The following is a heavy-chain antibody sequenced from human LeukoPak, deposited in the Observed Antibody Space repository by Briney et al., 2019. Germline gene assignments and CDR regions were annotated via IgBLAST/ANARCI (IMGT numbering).Heavy chain of an antibody. CDR2: INPNSGGT. CDR1: GYNFIGYY. Sequence: ASVKVSCKASGYNFIGYYLHWVRQAPGQGLEWMGWINPNSGGTKYAQKFQDRVLMTRDTYITSVYMELSSLRSDDTAVYYCARESHSSGLYMWGDYWGQGTLVSVSS. V-gene: IGHV1-2*02. D-gene: IGHD6-25*01. J-gene: IGHJ4*02. CDR3: ARESHSSGLYMWGDY.